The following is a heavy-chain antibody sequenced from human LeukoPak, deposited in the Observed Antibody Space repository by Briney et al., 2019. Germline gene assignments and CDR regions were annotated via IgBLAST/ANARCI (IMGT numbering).Heavy chain of an antibody. D-gene: IGHD3-10*01. Sequence: ASVKVSCKASGYTFTGYFMHWVRQAPGQGLEWMGWINPNGGGTNYAQKFQGRVTMTRDTSIRTTYMELRRLRSDDTAVYYCARDGSFNMVGEAMSAVDWFDPWGQGTLVTVSS. CDR3: ARDGSFNMVGEAMSAVDWFDP. CDR2: INPNGGGT. CDR1: GYTFTGYF. V-gene: IGHV1-2*02. J-gene: IGHJ5*02.